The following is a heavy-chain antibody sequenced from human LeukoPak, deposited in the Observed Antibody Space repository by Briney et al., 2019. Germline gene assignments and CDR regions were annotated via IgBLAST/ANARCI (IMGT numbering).Heavy chain of an antibody. CDR1: GGSISSDY. J-gene: IGHJ4*02. CDR3: ARQSSDSSGWYHFDH. V-gene: IGHV4-59*08. CDR2: IYYSGST. D-gene: IGHD6-19*01. Sequence: SETLSLTCTASGGSISSDYWSWIRQPPGKGLVWIGYIYYSGSTNYNPSLKSRVTISVDTSKNQFSLKLSSVTAADTAVYYCARQSSDSSGWYHFDHWGQGTLVTVSS.